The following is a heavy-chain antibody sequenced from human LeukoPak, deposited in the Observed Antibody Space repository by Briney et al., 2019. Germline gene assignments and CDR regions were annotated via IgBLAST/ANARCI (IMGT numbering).Heavy chain of an antibody. Sequence: SETLSLTCAVYGGSFSGYYWSWIRQPPGKGLEWIGEINHSGSTNYNPSLKSRVTISVDTSKNQFSLKLSSVTAADTAVYYCAGRASSGHYGSDYWGQGTLVTVSS. CDR2: INHSGST. D-gene: IGHD3-22*01. CDR1: GGSFSGYY. J-gene: IGHJ4*02. V-gene: IGHV4-34*01. CDR3: AGRASSGHYGSDY.